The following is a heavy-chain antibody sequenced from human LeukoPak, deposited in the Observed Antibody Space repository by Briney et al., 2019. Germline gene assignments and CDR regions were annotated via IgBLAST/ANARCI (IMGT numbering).Heavy chain of an antibody. CDR1: GYTFTSYD. Sequence: ASVKVSCKASGYTFTSYDINWVRQATGQGLEWMGWMNPNSGNTGYAQKFQGRVTMTRNTSISTAYMELSSLRSEDTAVYYCARDRTYDFWSGYYTGENWFDPLGPGNPGHRLL. J-gene: IGHJ5*02. CDR3: ARDRTYDFWSGYYTGENWFDP. D-gene: IGHD3-3*01. CDR2: MNPNSGNT. V-gene: IGHV1-8*01.